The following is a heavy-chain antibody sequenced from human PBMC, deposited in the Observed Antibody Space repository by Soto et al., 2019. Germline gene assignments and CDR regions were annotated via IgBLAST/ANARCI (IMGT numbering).Heavy chain of an antibody. CDR1: GGTFSSYA. V-gene: IGHV1-69*12. D-gene: IGHD3-22*01. CDR3: ARGPYDSSILPFDY. J-gene: IGHJ4*02. Sequence: QVQLVQSGAEVKKPGSSVKVSCKASGGTFSSYAISWVRQAPGQGLEWMGGIIPIFGTANYAQKFQGRVTITADESTSTANMELSSLRSEDTAVYYCARGPYDSSILPFDYWGQGTLVTVSS. CDR2: IIPIFGTA.